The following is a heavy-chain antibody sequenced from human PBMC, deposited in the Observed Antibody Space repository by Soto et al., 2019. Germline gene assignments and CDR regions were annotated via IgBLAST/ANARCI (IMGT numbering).Heavy chain of an antibody. CDR1: GYTFTHHD. D-gene: IGHD3-3*01. Sequence: ASVKVSCKTSGYTFTHHDLNWVRQATGQGLEWMGWVNPNSDNTGFARKFQGRVTLTRNTSTATAYMELSSLKSDDTAVYYCAAYDFWSGYKFDYWGQGTLVTVSS. J-gene: IGHJ4*02. CDR3: AAYDFWSGYKFDY. CDR2: VNPNSDNT. V-gene: IGHV1-8*01.